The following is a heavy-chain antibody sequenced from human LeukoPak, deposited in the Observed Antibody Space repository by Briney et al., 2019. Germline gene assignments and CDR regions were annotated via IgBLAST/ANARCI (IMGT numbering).Heavy chain of an antibody. Sequence: SETLSLTRSVSGGSITSYYWSWIRQPPGKGLEWIGYISYSGNTNYNPSLKSRVSISKDTSKNQFSLNLNSVTAADTAVYYCVRKGNLGWFDPWGQGTLVTVSS. V-gene: IGHV4-59*01. CDR2: ISYSGNT. CDR3: VRKGNLGWFDP. J-gene: IGHJ5*02. CDR1: GGSITSYY.